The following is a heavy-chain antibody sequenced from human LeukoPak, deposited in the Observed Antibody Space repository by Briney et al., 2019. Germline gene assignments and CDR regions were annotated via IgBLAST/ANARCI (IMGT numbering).Heavy chain of an antibody. V-gene: IGHV4-59*01. CDR3: ARGSLTGRTGYDFVS. D-gene: IGHD3-9*01. Sequence: SETLSLTCTVSGVSIISYYWSWLRQPPGKGLEWIGYIYYTGNTHYNPSLKSRVTISLDTSRNQFSLKLSSVTAADTAVYYCARGSLTGRTGYDFVSWGQGTLVTVSS. CDR1: GVSIISYY. CDR2: IYYTGNT. J-gene: IGHJ4*02.